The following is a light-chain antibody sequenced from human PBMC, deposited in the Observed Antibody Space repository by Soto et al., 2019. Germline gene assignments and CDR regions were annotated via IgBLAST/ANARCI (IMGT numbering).Light chain of an antibody. Sequence: EIVLTQSPGTLSLSPGERATLSCRARQSVSSTYFAWYQQKPGQATRLLIYGASSRATGIPVRFSGSGSGTDFTLTISRLEPEAFAVYYCQLYGSSPFNFGVGTKVEIK. J-gene: IGKJ4*01. CDR3: QLYGSSPFN. CDR1: QSVSSTY. V-gene: IGKV3-20*01. CDR2: GAS.